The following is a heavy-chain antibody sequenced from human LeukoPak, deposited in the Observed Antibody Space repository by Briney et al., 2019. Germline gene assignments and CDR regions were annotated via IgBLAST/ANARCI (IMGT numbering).Heavy chain of an antibody. CDR2: ISGSGGST. D-gene: IGHD3-10*01. J-gene: IGHJ4*02. CDR1: GFTFISYT. CDR3: AKDFAPWYYGSGSFFDY. Sequence: PGGSLRLSCAASGFTFISYTMSWVRQAPGKGLEWVSAISGSGGSTYYADSVKGRFTISRDNSKNTLYLQMNSLRAEDTAVYYCAKDFAPWYYGSGSFFDYWGQGTLVTVSS. V-gene: IGHV3-23*01.